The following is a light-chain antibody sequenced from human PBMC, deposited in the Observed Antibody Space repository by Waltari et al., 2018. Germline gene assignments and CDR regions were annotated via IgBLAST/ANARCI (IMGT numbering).Light chain of an antibody. CDR1: QSILDNSNKRNY. CDR2: WAS. V-gene: IGKV4-1*01. CDR3: QQYYTAPYT. Sequence: DIVMTQSPDSQAVSLGERATINCRSSQSILDNSNKRNYLTWYQQKAAQPPWLPISWASTREPGVPDRFSGSGSGTDFTLTISSLQAEDVAVYYCQQYYTAPYTFGQGAKLEIK. J-gene: IGKJ2*01.